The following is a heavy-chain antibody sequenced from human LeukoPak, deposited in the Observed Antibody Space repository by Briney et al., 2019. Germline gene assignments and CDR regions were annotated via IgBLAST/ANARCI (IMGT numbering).Heavy chain of an antibody. V-gene: IGHV4-39*01. CDR2: IYYSGST. J-gene: IGHJ4*02. Sequence: PSETLSLTCTVSGGSSSSSSYYWGWIRQPPGKGLEWIGTIYYSGSTYYNPSLKSRVTISEDTSKNQFSLKLSSVTAADTAVYYCARPAYGSGSYSGFDYWGQGTLVTVSS. CDR1: GGSSSSSSYY. D-gene: IGHD3-10*01. CDR3: ARPAYGSGSYSGFDY.